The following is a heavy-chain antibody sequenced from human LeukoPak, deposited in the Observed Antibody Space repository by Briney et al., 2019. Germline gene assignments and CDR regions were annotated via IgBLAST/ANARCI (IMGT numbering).Heavy chain of an antibody. J-gene: IGHJ4*02. V-gene: IGHV4-4*07. Sequence: NPSETLSLTCTVSGGSISSYYWTWIRQPAGKGLEWIGRVYTSGSTNYNPSLRSRLTMSVDTSKNQFSLKLSSVTAADTAVYYCASGYCRGGSCFSFDYWGQGILVTVSS. CDR1: GGSISSYY. CDR2: VYTSGST. D-gene: IGHD2-15*01. CDR3: ASGYCRGGSCFSFDY.